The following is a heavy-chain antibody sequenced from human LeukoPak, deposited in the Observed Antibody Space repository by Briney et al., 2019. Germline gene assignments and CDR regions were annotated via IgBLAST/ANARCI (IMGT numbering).Heavy chain of an antibody. Sequence: SVKVSCEASGGTFSSYAISWVRQAPGQGLEWMGGIIPIFGTANYAQKFQGRVTITADESTSTAYMELSSLTSEDTAVYYCARTETRFCDGSNCYRYNWFDPWGQGTLVTVSS. CDR2: IIPIFGTA. CDR3: ARTETRFCDGSNCYRYNWFDP. CDR1: GGTFSSYA. J-gene: IGHJ5*02. V-gene: IGHV1-69*01. D-gene: IGHD2-15*01.